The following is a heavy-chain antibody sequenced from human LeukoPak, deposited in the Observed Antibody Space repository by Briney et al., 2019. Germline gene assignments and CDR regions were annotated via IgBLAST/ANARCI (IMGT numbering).Heavy chain of an antibody. CDR1: GGSISSYY. CDR2: IYYSGST. V-gene: IGHV4-59*01. CDR3: ARGKGSSSWYTALSYYYYMDV. Sequence: PSETLSLTCTVSGGSISSYYWSWIRQPPGKGLEWIGYIYYSGSTNYNPSLKSRVTISVDTSKNQFSLKLSSVTAADTAVYYCARGKGSSSWYTALSYYYYMDVWGKGTTVTISS. D-gene: IGHD6-13*01. J-gene: IGHJ6*03.